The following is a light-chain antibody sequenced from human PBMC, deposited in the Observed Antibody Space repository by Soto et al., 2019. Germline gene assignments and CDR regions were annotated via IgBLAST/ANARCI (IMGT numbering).Light chain of an antibody. CDR1: QSISSW. J-gene: IGKJ1*01. CDR2: DAS. CDR3: QQYNSYST. V-gene: IGKV1-5*01. Sequence: DIQMTQSPFPLSASVGDRVTITCRASQSISSWLAWYQQKPGKAPKLLIYDASSLESGVPSRFSGSGSGTEFTLTISSLQPDDFATYYCQQYNSYSTFGQGTKVDIK.